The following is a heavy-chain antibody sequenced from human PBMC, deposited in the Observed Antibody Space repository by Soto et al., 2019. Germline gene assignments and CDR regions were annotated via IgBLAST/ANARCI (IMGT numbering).Heavy chain of an antibody. D-gene: IGHD6-13*01. CDR3: AKDRPDSSSQRSLFDY. Sequence: GGSLRLSCAASGFTFSSYAMSWVRQAPGKGLEWVSAISGSGGSTYYADSVKGRFTISRDNSKNTLYLQMNSLRAEDTAVYYCAKDRPDSSSQRSLFDYWGQGTLVTVSS. V-gene: IGHV3-23*01. J-gene: IGHJ4*02. CDR2: ISGSGGST. CDR1: GFTFSSYA.